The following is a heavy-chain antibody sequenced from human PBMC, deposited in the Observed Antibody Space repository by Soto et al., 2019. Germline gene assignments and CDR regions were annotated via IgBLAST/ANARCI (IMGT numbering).Heavy chain of an antibody. CDR2: ISYDGSNK. V-gene: IGHV3-30*03. CDR3: ATGYDFWSGTPPLYFFDY. CDR1: GFTFSSYG. D-gene: IGHD3-3*01. J-gene: IGHJ4*02. Sequence: PGGSLRLSCAASGFTFSSYGMHWVRQAPGKGLEWVAVISYDGSNKYYADSVKGRFTISRDNSKNTLYLQMNSLRAEDTAVYYCATGYDFWSGTPPLYFFDYWGQGTLVTVSS.